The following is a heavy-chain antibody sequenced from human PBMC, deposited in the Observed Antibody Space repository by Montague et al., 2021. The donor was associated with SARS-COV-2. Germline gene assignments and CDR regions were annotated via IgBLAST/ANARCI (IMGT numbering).Heavy chain of an antibody. V-gene: IGHV4-34*01. CDR3: ARAPDYDILIGDLTEGLDF. D-gene: IGHD3-9*01. J-gene: IGHJ4*03. Sequence: SETLSLTCAVYGGSFSGYYWSWIRQPPGKGLEWIGEINHSGSTNYNPSLKSRVTISVDTSKSQFSLKVSSVTAADTAVYFCARAPDYDILIGDLTEGLDFWGQGTLVTVSS. CDR1: GGSFSGYY. CDR2: INHSGST.